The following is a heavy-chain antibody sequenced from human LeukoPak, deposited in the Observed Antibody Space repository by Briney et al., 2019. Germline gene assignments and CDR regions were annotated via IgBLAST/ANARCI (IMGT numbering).Heavy chain of an antibody. CDR3: ARVVYYYDSSGFLFDY. V-gene: IGHV3-53*01. J-gene: IGHJ4*02. CDR1: GFTVSSNY. Sequence: GGSLRLSCAASGFTVSSNYMSCVRQAPGKGLEWVSVIYSGGSTYYADSVKGRFTISRDNSKNTLYLQMNSRRAEDTAVYYCARVVYYYDSSGFLFDYWGQGTLVTVSS. CDR2: IYSGGST. D-gene: IGHD3-22*01.